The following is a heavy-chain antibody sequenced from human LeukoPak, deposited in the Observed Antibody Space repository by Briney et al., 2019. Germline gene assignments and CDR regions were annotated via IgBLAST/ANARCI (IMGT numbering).Heavy chain of an antibody. V-gene: IGHV3-53*01. Sequence: GSLRLSCAASGFTVSSNYMSWVRQAPGKGLEWVSVIYSGGSTYYADSVKGRFTIPRDNSKDTLYLQMNSLRAEDTAVYYCARGGDFWAFDIWGQGTMVTVSS. CDR3: ARGGDFWAFDI. CDR1: GFTVSSNY. D-gene: IGHD2-21*02. CDR2: IYSGGST. J-gene: IGHJ3*02.